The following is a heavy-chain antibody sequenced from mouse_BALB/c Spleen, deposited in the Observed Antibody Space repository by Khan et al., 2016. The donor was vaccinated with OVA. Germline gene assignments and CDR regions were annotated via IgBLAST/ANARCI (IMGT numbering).Heavy chain of an antibody. V-gene: IGHV5-6*01. CDR2: ISSGGDYT. J-gene: IGHJ3*01. Sequence: EVQLQESGGDLVKPGGSLKLSCAASGFTFSSYSTSWVRQTPDRRLVWVATISSGGDYTYYPDSVKGRFTISRDNAKNTLYLQMSSLKSEDTAMYYCASHLSGSFAYWGQGTLVTVSA. CDR3: ASHLSGSFAY. CDR1: GFTFSSYS. D-gene: IGHD4-1*01.